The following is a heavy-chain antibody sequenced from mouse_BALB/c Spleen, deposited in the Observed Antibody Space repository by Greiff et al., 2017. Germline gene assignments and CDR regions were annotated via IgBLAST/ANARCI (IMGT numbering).Heavy chain of an antibody. CDR3: TKGLWGNYECY. CDR1: GYSFTSYW. V-gene: IGHV1-5*01. J-gene: IGHJ3*01. Sequence: VQLQQSGTVLARPGASVKMSCKASGYSFTSYWMHWVKQRPGQGLEWIGAIYPGNSDTSYNQKFKGKAKLTAVTSASTAYMELSSLTNEDSAVYYCTKGLWGNYECYWGQGTLVTVSA. D-gene: IGHD2-1*01. CDR2: IYPGNSDT.